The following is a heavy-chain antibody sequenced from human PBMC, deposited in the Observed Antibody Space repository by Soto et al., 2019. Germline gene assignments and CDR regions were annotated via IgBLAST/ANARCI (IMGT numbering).Heavy chain of an antibody. CDR2: INHSGST. CDR3: ARAVRADIVVVPAADLYYMDV. V-gene: IGHV4-34*01. Sequence: PSETLSLTCAVYGGSFSGYYWSWIRQPPGKGLEWIGEINHSGSTNYNPSLKSRVTISVDTSKNQFSLKLSSVTAADTAVYYCARAVRADIVVVPAADLYYMDVWGKGTTVTVSS. CDR1: GGSFSGYY. J-gene: IGHJ6*03. D-gene: IGHD2-2*01.